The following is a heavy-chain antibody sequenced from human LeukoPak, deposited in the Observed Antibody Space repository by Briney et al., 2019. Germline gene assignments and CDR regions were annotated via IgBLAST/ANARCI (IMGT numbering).Heavy chain of an antibody. D-gene: IGHD5-18*01. CDR1: GFTLSSSW. J-gene: IGHJ4*02. CDR2: TNGDGSDP. CDR3: VRDGEYSHGIDFDY. V-gene: IGHV3-74*01. Sequence: GGSLRLSCAASGFTLSSSWMHWVRQAPGKGLVWVSRTNGDGSDPSYADSVKGRFTISRDSATNTLYLQMNSLRAEDTAMNDGVRDGEYSHGIDFDYWGEGTLVAVSP.